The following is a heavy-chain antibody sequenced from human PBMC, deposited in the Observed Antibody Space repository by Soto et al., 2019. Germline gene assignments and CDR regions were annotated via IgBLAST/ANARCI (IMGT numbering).Heavy chain of an antibody. J-gene: IGHJ5*02. CDR1: GASINDFY. D-gene: IGHD6-13*01. Sequence: SETLSLTCTVSGASINDFYLSWIRQTPGKGLEWVGFMYYSETTKYNPSLKGRVNMSLDTSKNQVSLHLKSVTAADTAVYYCARANSSTWYKLEYKWFDPWGQGTQVTVSS. CDR2: MYYSETT. CDR3: ARANSSTWYKLEYKWFDP. V-gene: IGHV4-59*01.